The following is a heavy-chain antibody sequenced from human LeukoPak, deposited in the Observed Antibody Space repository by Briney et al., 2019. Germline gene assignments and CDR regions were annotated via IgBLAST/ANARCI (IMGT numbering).Heavy chain of an antibody. J-gene: IGHJ4*02. CDR2: IWYDGSNK. CDR1: GFTFSSYG. Sequence: GRSLRLSCAASGFTFSSYGMHWVRQAPGKGLEWVAVIWYDGSNKYYADSVKGRFTISRDNSKNTLYLQMNSLRAEDTAVYYCARIMNRNYYGDLDYWGQGTLVTVSS. CDR3: ARIMNRNYYGDLDY. V-gene: IGHV3-33*01. D-gene: IGHD4-17*01.